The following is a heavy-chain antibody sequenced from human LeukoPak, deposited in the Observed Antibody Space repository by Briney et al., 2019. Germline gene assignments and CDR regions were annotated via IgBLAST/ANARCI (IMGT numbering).Heavy chain of an antibody. Sequence: GGSLRLSCGLSGVSFCNDGMTWVRQAPGKGLEWGATIKEDGSEIYYVDSGKGRVTISRDNANNSLYLQMNSLRVEDTAVYYCESSPGCSGGSCYLFDYWGQGTRVTVST. V-gene: IGHV3-7*01. CDR2: IKEDGSEI. D-gene: IGHD2-15*01. CDR1: GVSFCNDG. J-gene: IGHJ4*02. CDR3: ESSPGCSGGSCYLFDY.